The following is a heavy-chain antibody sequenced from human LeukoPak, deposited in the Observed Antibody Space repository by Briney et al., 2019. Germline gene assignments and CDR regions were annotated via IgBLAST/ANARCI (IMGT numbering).Heavy chain of an antibody. CDR3: AREVRGIAAAGAARLDY. J-gene: IGHJ4*02. D-gene: IGHD6-13*01. Sequence: GGSLRLSCAASGFTFSSYAMHWVRQAPGKGLEWVAVISYDGSNKYYADSVKGRFTISRDNSKNTLYLQMNSLRAEDTAVSYCAREVRGIAAAGAARLDYWGQGTLVTVSS. CDR2: ISYDGSNK. CDR1: GFTFSSYA. V-gene: IGHV3-30*04.